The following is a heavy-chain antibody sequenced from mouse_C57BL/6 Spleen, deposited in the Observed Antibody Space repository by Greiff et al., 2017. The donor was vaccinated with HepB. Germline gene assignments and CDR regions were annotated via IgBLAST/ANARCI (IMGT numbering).Heavy chain of an antibody. CDR3: ARSRQLRDYFDY. V-gene: IGHV1-50*01. D-gene: IGHD6-1*01. CDR1: GYTFTSYW. J-gene: IGHJ2*01. Sequence: QVQLQQPGAELVKPGASVKLSCKASGYTFTSYWMQWVKQRPGQGLEWIGEIDPSDSYTNYNQKFKGKATLTVDTSSSTAYMQLSSLTSEDSAVYYCARSRQLRDYFDYWGQGTTLTVSS. CDR2: IDPSDSYT.